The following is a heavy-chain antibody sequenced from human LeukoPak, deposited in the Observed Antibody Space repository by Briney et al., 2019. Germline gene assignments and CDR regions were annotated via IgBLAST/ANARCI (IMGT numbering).Heavy chain of an antibody. J-gene: IGHJ4*02. D-gene: IGHD6-19*01. CDR2: ISWNSGSI. Sequence: GGSLRLSCAASGFTFDDYAMHWVRQAPGKGLEWVSGISWNSGSIGYADSVKGRFTISRDNAKNPLYLQMNSLRAEDTALYYCAKGASGWYSYFDYWGQGTLVTVSS. CDR3: AKGASGWYSYFDY. V-gene: IGHV3-9*01. CDR1: GFTFDDYA.